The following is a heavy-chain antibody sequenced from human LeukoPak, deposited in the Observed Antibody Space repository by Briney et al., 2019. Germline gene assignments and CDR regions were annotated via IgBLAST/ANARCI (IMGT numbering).Heavy chain of an antibody. CDR2: IKQDGSEK. CDR3: ARATSAYYYPDAFDI. J-gene: IGHJ3*02. Sequence: GGSLRLSCVVSGFPLSNSWMSWVRQAPGKGLEWVANIKQDGSEKYYVDSVKGRFTISRDNAKNSLYLQMSSLRAEDTAVYYCARATSAYYYPDAFDIWGQGTMVTVSS. CDR1: GFPLSNSW. V-gene: IGHV3-7*03. D-gene: IGHD3-22*01.